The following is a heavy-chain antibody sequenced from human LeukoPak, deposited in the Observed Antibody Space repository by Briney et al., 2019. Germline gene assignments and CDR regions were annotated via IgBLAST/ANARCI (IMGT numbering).Heavy chain of an antibody. CDR2: ISSNGGST. J-gene: IGHJ4*02. V-gene: IGHV3-64D*06. Sequence: GGSLRLSCTTSGFTFSRYWMSWVRQAPGKGLEYVSAISSNGGSTYYADSVKGRFTISRDNSKNTLYLQMSSLRAEDTAVYYCVKALIAAAGPFDYWGQGTLVTVSS. CDR1: GFTFSRYW. D-gene: IGHD6-13*01. CDR3: VKALIAAAGPFDY.